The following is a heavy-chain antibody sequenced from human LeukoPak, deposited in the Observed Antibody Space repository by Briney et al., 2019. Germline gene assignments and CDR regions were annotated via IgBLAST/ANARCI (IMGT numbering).Heavy chain of an antibody. Sequence: PGGSLRLSCAASGFTFDDYGMSWVRQAPGKGLEWVSGINWNGGSTGYADSVKGRFTISRDNSKNTLYLQMNSLRAEDTAVYYCAKGGEQWLVSTNYLDYWGQGTLVTVSS. J-gene: IGHJ4*02. V-gene: IGHV3-20*04. CDR1: GFTFDDYG. D-gene: IGHD6-19*01. CDR2: INWNGGST. CDR3: AKGGEQWLVSTNYLDY.